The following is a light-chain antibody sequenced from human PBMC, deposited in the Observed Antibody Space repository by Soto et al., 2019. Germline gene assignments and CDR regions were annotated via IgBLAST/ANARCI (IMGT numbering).Light chain of an antibody. V-gene: IGKV3D-15*01. Sequence: EIVMTQSPATLSVSPGERATLSCRASQSVSGNLAWYQQKPGQAPRLLIYGASTRATDIPARFSGSGSGTEFTLTISSLQSEDFAVYYCQQCNNSPPRTFGQGTKVEIK. CDR1: QSVSGN. CDR2: GAS. J-gene: IGKJ1*01. CDR3: QQCNNSPPRT.